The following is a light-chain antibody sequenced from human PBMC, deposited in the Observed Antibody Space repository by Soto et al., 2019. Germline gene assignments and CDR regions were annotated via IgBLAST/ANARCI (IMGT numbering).Light chain of an antibody. V-gene: IGLV1-44*01. CDR2: SNN. Sequence: QSVMTQPPSASGTPGQRGTISCSGSSSNIASNAVNWYQQLPGTAPKLLIYSNNQRPSGVPARFSGSKSGTSASLAISGLQSEDEADYYCSAWDDGLNAWVFGGGTKVTVL. J-gene: IGLJ3*02. CDR1: SSNIASNA. CDR3: SAWDDGLNAWV.